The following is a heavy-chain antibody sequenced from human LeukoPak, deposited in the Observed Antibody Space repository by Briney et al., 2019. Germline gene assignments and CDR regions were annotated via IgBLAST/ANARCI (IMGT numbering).Heavy chain of an antibody. CDR3: AKDSKLLWFGAEGPFDY. J-gene: IGHJ4*02. CDR1: GFTFSSYG. V-gene: IGHV3-9*01. Sequence: PGGSLRLSCAASGFTFSSYGMSWVRQAPGKGLEWVSGISWNSGSIGYADSVKGRFTISRDNAKNSLYPQMNSLRAEDTALYYCAKDSKLLWFGAEGPFDYWGQGTLVTVSS. CDR2: ISWNSGSI. D-gene: IGHD3-10*01.